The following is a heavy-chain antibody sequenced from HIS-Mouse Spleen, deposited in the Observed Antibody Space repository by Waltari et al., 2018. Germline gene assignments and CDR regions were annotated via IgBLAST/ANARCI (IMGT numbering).Heavy chain of an antibody. Sequence: QVQLVQSGAEVKKPGASVKVSCKASGYTFTGYYMHWVRQAPGQGIGWMGWSNPNSGGTNYATKFQGRVTMTRDTSISTAYMELSRLRSDDTAVYYCARREVGMLAHAFDIWGQGTMVTVSS. CDR3: ARREVGMLAHAFDI. V-gene: IGHV1-2*02. CDR1: GYTFTGYY. J-gene: IGHJ3*02. CDR2: SNPNSGGT. D-gene: IGHD1-26*01.